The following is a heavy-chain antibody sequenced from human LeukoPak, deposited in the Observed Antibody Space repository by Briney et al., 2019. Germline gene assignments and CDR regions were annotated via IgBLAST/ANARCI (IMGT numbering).Heavy chain of an antibody. D-gene: IGHD4-11*01. V-gene: IGHV4-59*01. CDR1: GGSISSYY. CDR2: IYYSGST. J-gene: IGHJ6*03. CDR3: ARAYSNYDYYYYMDV. Sequence: PSETLSLTCTVSGGSISSYYWSWIRQPPGKGLEWIGYIYYSGSTNYNPSLKSRVTISVDTSKNQFSLKLSSVTAADTAVYYCARAYSNYDYYYYMDVWGKGTTVTVSS.